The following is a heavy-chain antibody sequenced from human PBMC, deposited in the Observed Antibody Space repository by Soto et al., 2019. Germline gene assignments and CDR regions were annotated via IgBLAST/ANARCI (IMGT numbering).Heavy chain of an antibody. CDR1: GGSFGGHS. Sequence: SETLSLTCAVYGGSFGGHSWTWIRQSPGKGLEWIGDINRSGRVNYSPSLKSRVTISLDTSKNQFSLTLSAVTAADTAMYYCSTRAYDTNGYYRFDPWGQGTLVTVSS. D-gene: IGHD3-22*01. CDR3: STRAYDTNGYYRFDP. CDR2: INRSGRV. J-gene: IGHJ5*01. V-gene: IGHV4-34*01.